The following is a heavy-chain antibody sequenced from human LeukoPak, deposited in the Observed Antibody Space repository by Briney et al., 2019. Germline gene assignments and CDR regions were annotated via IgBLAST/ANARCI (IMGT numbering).Heavy chain of an antibody. CDR2: FIPILDTA. V-gene: IGHV1-69*10. CDR1: GGTFSNYA. D-gene: IGHD3-3*01. Sequence: ASVKVSCKASGGTFSNYAISWVRQAPGQGLEWMGVFIPILDTANSTQKFQGRLTITADKSTNTVYMELSSLRFDDTAVCFCAGIPVFGVVLHQEPVWGKGTTVTVSS. CDR3: AGIPVFGVVLHQEPV. J-gene: IGHJ6*03.